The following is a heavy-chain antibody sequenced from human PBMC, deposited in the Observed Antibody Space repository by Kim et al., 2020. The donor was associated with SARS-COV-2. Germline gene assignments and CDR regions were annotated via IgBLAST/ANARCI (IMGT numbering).Heavy chain of an antibody. CDR2: IDFSGTT. Sequence: SETLSLTCTVSGGSISSGTNYWAWIRQFPGKGLEWIGHIDFSGTTFYNSTLKSRLTISVDISKNQFSLDLFSVTAADTAMYYCARVSLSDRGSSYYAMDVWGQGTTVTVSS. CDR3: ARVSLSDRGSSYYAMDV. J-gene: IGHJ6*02. CDR1: GGSISSGTNY. V-gene: IGHV4-31*03. D-gene: IGHD2-21*02.